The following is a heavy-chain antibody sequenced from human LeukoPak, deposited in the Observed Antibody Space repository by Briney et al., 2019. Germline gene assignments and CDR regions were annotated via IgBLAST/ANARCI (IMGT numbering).Heavy chain of an antibody. CDR1: GGSISSSSYY. D-gene: IGHD1-1*01. V-gene: IGHV4-39*01. J-gene: IGHJ4*02. CDR2: IYYSGST. CDR3: ARRTDTEIFDY. Sequence: PSETLSLTCTVSGGSISSSSYYWGWIRQPPGKGLEWIGSIYYSGSTYYNPSLKSRVTISVDTSKNQFSLKLSSVTAADTAVYYCARRTDTEIFDYWGQGTLVTVSS.